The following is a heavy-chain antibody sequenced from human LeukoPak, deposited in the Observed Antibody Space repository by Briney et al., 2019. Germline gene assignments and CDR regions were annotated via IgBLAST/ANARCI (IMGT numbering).Heavy chain of an antibody. V-gene: IGHV4-39*01. CDR3: ARHEYSGSYYGLSWFDP. CDR1: GGSTSSSGYY. D-gene: IGHD1-26*01. CDR2: IYYSGST. J-gene: IGHJ5*02. Sequence: PSETLSLTCTVSGGSTSSSGYYWGWIRQPPWKELEWIATIYYSGSTYYNPSLKSRVTISVDTSKNQLSLKLSSLTAADTAVYYCARHEYSGSYYGLSWFDPWGQGTLVTVSS.